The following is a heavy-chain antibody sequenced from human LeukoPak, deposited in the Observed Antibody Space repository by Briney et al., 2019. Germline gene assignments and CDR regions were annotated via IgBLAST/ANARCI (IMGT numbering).Heavy chain of an antibody. CDR3: ARGRRGYCSGGSCPHFDY. V-gene: IGHV1-18*01. CDR2: ISAYNGNT. Sequence: GASVKVSCKASGYTFTSYGISWVRQAPGQGLEWMGWISAYNGNTNYAQKLQGRVTMTTDTSTSTAYMELRSLRSDDTAVYYCARGRRGYCSGGSCPHFDYWGQGTLVTVSS. D-gene: IGHD2-15*01. CDR1: GYTFTSYG. J-gene: IGHJ4*02.